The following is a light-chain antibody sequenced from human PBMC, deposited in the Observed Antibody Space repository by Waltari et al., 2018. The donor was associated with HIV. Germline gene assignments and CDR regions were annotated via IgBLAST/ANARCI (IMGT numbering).Light chain of an antibody. CDR3: QQYYSDPYT. J-gene: IGKJ2*01. V-gene: IGKV1-5*03. CDR1: QTISSR. CDR2: KAS. Sequence: GTRVTITCRASQTISSRLAWYQQKPGKAPRLLMSKASTLESGVPSTFSGSGAGTQFTLTISSMQPDDFATYYCQQYYSDPYTFGPGTKLEIK.